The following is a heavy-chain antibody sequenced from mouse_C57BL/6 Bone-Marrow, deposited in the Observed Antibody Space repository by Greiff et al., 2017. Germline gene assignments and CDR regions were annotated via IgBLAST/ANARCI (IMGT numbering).Heavy chain of an antibody. CDR2: IRNKANGYTT. Sequence: EVQGVESGGGLVQPGGSLSLSCAASGFTFTDYYMSWVRQPPGKALEWLGFIRNKANGYTTEYSASVKGLFTISRDNSTSILYLQMNALRAEDSATYYCARWRLGHLGYWGQGTTLTVSS. J-gene: IGHJ2*01. D-gene: IGHD3-3*01. CDR1: GFTFTDYY. V-gene: IGHV7-3*01. CDR3: ARWRLGHLGY.